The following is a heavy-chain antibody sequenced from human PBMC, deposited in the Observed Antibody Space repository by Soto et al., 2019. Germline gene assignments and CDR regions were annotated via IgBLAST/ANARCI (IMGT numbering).Heavy chain of an antibody. D-gene: IGHD6-13*01. Sequence: GESLKISCKGSGYSFTSYWISWVRQMPGKGLEWMGRIDPSDSYTNYSPSFQGHVTISADKSISTAYLQWSSLKASDTAMYYCAREQLGTYYYYGMDVWGQGTTATVSS. CDR1: GYSFTSYW. J-gene: IGHJ6*02. CDR2: IDPSDSYT. CDR3: AREQLGTYYYYGMDV. V-gene: IGHV5-10-1*01.